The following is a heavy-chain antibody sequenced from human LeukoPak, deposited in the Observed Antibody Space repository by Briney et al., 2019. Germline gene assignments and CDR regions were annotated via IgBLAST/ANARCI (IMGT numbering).Heavy chain of an antibody. V-gene: IGHV3-33*01. CDR3: AIPSESYYYGMDV. CDR2: IWYDGSNK. J-gene: IGHJ6*02. CDR1: GFTFSSYG. Sequence: GGSLRLSCAASGFTFSSYGMHWVRQAPGKGLEWVAVIWYDGSNKYYADSVKGRFTISRDNSKNTLYLQMNSLRAEDTAVYYCAIPSESYYYGMDVWGQGTTVTVSS.